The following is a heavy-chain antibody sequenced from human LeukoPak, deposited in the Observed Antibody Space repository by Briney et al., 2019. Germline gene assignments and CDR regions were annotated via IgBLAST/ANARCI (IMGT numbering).Heavy chain of an antibody. J-gene: IGHJ3*02. D-gene: IGHD2-21*01. Sequence: PSETLSLTCTVSGGSISSYYWSWLRQPAGKGLEWIGRIYTSGSTNYNPSLKSRVTMSVDTSKNQFSLKLSSVTAADTAVYYCARDFVVKSDAFDIWGQGTMVTVSS. CDR1: GGSISSYY. CDR2: IYTSGST. CDR3: ARDFVVKSDAFDI. V-gene: IGHV4-4*07.